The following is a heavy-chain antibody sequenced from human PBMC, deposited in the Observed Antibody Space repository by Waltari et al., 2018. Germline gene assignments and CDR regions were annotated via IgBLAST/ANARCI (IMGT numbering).Heavy chain of an antibody. D-gene: IGHD3-16*01. CDR2: ISYTGPT. CDR1: GGSIISNRHY. J-gene: IGHJ3*01. CDR3: ATYVGASIGTAAFDV. V-gene: IGHV4-39*01. Sequence: QLHLQEAGPGLVKPSETLSLTCSVSGGSIISNRHYWAWIRQPPGKGLEWTATISYTGPTYYNPSLRSRVTMSVDMAKNQFSLKLTSVTPADTAVYYCATYVGASIGTAAFDVWGQGTMVTVSS.